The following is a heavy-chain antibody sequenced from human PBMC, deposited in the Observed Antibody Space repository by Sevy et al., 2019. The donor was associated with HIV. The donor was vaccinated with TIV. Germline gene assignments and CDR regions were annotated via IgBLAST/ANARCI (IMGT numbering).Heavy chain of an antibody. CDR2: ISSGFSK. J-gene: IGHJ4*02. Sequence: GGSLGLSCAASGFTFNVYEMNWVRQAPGKGLEWVSYISSGFSKSYADSVKGRFTISRDNTKNSLYLQMNSLRAEDTAVYYCTNYVHYWGQGTLVTVSS. CDR3: TNYVHY. V-gene: IGHV3-48*03. CDR1: GFTFNVYE.